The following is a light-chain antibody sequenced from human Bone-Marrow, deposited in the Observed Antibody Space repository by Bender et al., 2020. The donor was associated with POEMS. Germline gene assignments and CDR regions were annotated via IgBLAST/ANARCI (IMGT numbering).Light chain of an antibody. Sequence: SHELTQPPSVSVSPGQTARITCSGDALPKKFSYWYQQKPGQAPVLVIYKDTERPSGIPEGFSGSSSGPIVTLTISGVQAEDEADYYCQSTPSSGVWVFGGGTKLTVL. CDR3: QSTPSSGVWV. CDR2: KDT. CDR1: ALPKKF. V-gene: IGLV3-25*03. J-gene: IGLJ3*02.